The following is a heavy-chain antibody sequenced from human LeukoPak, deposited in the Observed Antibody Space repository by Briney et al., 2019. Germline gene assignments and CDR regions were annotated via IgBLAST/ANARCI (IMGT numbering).Heavy chain of an antibody. Sequence: GGSLRLSCAASGFTFSNYAMTWVRQAPGKGLEWVSSISGSGGSTYYADSVKGRFTISRDNSKNTLYLQMNSLRAEDTAVYYCAKERAVAGADDAFDIWGQGTMVTVSS. J-gene: IGHJ3*02. CDR1: GFTFSNYA. CDR3: AKERAVAGADDAFDI. CDR2: ISGSGGST. D-gene: IGHD6-19*01. V-gene: IGHV3-23*01.